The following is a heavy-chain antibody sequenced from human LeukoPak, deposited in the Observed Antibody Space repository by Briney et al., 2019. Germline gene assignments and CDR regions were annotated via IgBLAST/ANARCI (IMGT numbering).Heavy chain of an antibody. D-gene: IGHD5-12*01. Sequence: GGSLRLSCAASGFTFSSYWMSWVRQAPGKGLEWVANIKQDGSEKYYVDSVKGRFTISRGNAKNSLYLQMNSLRAEDTAVYYCARDPSGSHLIPYYFDYWGQGTLVTVSS. CDR3: ARDPSGSHLIPYYFDY. CDR2: IKQDGSEK. V-gene: IGHV3-7*01. J-gene: IGHJ4*02. CDR1: GFTFSSYW.